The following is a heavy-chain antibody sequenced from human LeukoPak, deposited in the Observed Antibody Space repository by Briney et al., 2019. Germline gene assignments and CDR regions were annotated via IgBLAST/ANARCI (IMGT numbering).Heavy chain of an antibody. V-gene: IGHV4-59*01. J-gene: IGHJ6*03. D-gene: IGHD3-9*01. Sequence: PSETLSLTCTVSGGSISSYYWSWIRQPPGKGLEWIGYIYYSGSTNYNPSLKSRVTISVDTSKNQFSLKLSSVTAADTAVYYCARVSTPYFDWLTPQWDYYYMDVWGKGTTVTISS. CDR3: ARVSTPYFDWLTPQWDYYYMDV. CDR1: GGSISSYY. CDR2: IYYSGST.